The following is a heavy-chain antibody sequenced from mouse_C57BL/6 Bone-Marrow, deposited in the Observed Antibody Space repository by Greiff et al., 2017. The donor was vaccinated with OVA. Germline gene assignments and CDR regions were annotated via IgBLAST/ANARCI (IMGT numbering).Heavy chain of an antibody. CDR1: GFTFSSYS. CDR3: TRGPAMDY. V-gene: IGHV5-9-1*02. CDR2: ISSGGDYI. Sequence: VPVVESGDGLVKPVGSLKLSCAASGFTFSSYSMSRVRQTPEQCLAWVAYISSGGDYIYYADTVKGRFTISRDNARNTLYLQMSSLKSEDTAMYYCTRGPAMDYWGQGTSVTVSS. J-gene: IGHJ4*01.